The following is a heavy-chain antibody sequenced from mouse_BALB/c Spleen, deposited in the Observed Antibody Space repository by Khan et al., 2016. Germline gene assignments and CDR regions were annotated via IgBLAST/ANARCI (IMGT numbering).Heavy chain of an antibody. CDR3: ARSRDYDWFAY. CDR1: GYTFTDYA. CDR2: ISTYNGHT. J-gene: IGHJ3*01. Sequence: QVQLQQSGPEVVRPGVSVKISCKGSGYTFTDYAIHWVKQSHAKSLEWIGVISTYNGHTNYNQKFKGKATLTVDKSSSTAFMELARCTSEESAIYYCARSRDYDWFAYWGQGTLVTVSA. D-gene: IGHD2-4*01. V-gene: IGHV1S137*01.